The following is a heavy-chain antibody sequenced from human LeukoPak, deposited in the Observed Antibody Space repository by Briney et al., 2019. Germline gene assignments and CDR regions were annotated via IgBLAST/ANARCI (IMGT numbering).Heavy chain of an antibody. Sequence: GESLKISCKGSGYSFTSYWIGWVRQMPGKGLEWMGIIYPGDSDTRYSPSFQGQVTISADKSISTAYLQWSSLKASDTAMYYCARHKGDCGSSSCYPFYHYYMDVWGKGTTVTVSS. CDR1: GYSFTSYW. CDR3: ARHKGDCGSSSCYPFYHYYMDV. J-gene: IGHJ6*03. V-gene: IGHV5-51*01. D-gene: IGHD2-2*01. CDR2: IYPGDSDT.